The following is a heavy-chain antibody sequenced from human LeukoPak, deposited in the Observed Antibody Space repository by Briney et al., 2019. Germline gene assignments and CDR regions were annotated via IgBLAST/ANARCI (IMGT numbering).Heavy chain of an antibody. CDR1: GFTFSSYW. D-gene: IGHD1-14*01. Sequence: GGSLRLSCAASGFTFSSYWMSWVRQAPGKGLEWVANIRQDGSEKYYVDSVKGRFTISRDNAKNSLYLQMNSLRAEDTAVYYCAREGNRRSFDYWGQGTLVTVSS. V-gene: IGHV3-7*01. J-gene: IGHJ4*02. CDR2: IRQDGSEK. CDR3: AREGNRRSFDY.